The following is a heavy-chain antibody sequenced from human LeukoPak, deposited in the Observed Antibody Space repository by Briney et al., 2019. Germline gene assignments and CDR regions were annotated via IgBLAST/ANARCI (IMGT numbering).Heavy chain of an antibody. Sequence: SETLSLTCTVSGGSISTYYWSWIRKPPGKGLEWIGYTHYSGSTNYNPSLKSRVTISLDTSKNQFSLKLSSVTAADTAVYYCARAGSLLGLGHWGQGTLVTVSS. J-gene: IGHJ5*02. CDR3: ARAGSLLGLGH. CDR1: GGSISTYY. CDR2: THYSGST. D-gene: IGHD6-25*01. V-gene: IGHV4-59*01.